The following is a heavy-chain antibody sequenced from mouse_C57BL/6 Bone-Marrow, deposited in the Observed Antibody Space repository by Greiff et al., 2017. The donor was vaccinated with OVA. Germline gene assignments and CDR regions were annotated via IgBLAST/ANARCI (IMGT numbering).Heavy chain of an antibody. CDR1: GYTFTTYP. J-gene: IGHJ3*01. V-gene: IGHV1-47*01. Sequence: QVQLQQSGAELVKPGASVKMSCKASGYTFTTYPIEWLKQNHGKSLAWIGNFHPYNDDSKYNEKFKGKATLTVEKSSSTVYLELSRLTADDSAGYYGARSYGEVGAWFAYWGQGTLVTVSA. D-gene: IGHD1-3*01. CDR3: ARSYGEVGAWFAY. CDR2: FHPYNDDS.